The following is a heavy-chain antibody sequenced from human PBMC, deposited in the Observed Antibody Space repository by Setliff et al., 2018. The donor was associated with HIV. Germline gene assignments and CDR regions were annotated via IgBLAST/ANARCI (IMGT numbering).Heavy chain of an antibody. CDR2: IYASGKT. V-gene: IGHV4-4*07. D-gene: IGHD3-3*01. Sequence: PSETLSLTCNVSGDSLNTNYWSWIRQSGGKGLEWIGRIYASGKTTFNPSLKSRVRMSVDTSKNQFSLKLTSVTASDTAVYYCARGNNDLESFDYWGQGALVTVS. J-gene: IGHJ4*02. CDR3: ARGNNDLESFDY. CDR1: GDSLNTNY.